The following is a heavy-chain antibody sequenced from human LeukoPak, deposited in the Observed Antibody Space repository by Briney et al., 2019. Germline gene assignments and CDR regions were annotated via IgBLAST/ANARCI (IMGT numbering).Heavy chain of an antibody. CDR2: INHSGST. CDR3: ARGLYYYGSGSYDY. J-gene: IGHJ4*02. V-gene: IGHV4-34*01. Sequence: SETLSLTCAVYGGSFSGYYWSWIRQPPGKGLEWIGEINHSGSTNYNPSLKSRVTISVDTSKNQFSLKLSSVTAADTAVYYCARGLYYYGSGSYDYWGQGTLVTVSS. CDR1: GGSFSGYY. D-gene: IGHD3-10*01.